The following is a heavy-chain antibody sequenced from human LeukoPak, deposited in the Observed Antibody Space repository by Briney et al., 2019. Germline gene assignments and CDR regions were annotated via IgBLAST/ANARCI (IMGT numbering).Heavy chain of an antibody. Sequence: PGGSLRLSCAASGFTFSSYAMHWVRQAPGKGLEWLSSISPSSSYIYYADSVKGRFTISRDNAKNSLYLQMNSLRAEDTAVYYCARKGLGSYSDFDYWGQGTLVTVSS. V-gene: IGHV3-21*06. J-gene: IGHJ4*02. CDR3: ARKGLGSYSDFDY. CDR1: GFTFSSYA. CDR2: ISPSSSYI. D-gene: IGHD1-26*01.